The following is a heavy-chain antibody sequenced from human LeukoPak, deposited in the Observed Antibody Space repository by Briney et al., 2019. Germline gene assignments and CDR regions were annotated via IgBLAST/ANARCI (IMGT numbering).Heavy chain of an antibody. CDR3: ARGGDTYYYGSGSYFHFDY. J-gene: IGHJ4*02. V-gene: IGHV1-8*01. CDR1: GYTFTSYD. Sequence: VASVKVSCKASGYTFTSYDINWVRQATGQGLEWMGWMNPNSGNTGYAQKFQGRVTMTRNTSISTAYMELSSLRSEDTAVYYCARGGDTYYYGSGSYFHFDYWGQGTLVTGSS. CDR2: MNPNSGNT. D-gene: IGHD3-10*01.